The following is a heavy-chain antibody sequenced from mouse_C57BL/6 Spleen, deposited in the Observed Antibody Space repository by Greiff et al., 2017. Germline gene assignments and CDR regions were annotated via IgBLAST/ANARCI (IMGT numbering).Heavy chain of an antibody. D-gene: IGHD2-3*01. CDR1: GFTFSDYG. V-gene: IGHV5-17*01. CDR3: ARESLIYDGYYGGFDY. CDR2: ISSGSSTI. J-gene: IGHJ2*01. Sequence: DVHLVESGGGLVKPGGSLKLSCAASGFTFSDYGMHWVRQAPEKGLEWVAYISSGSSTIYYADTVKGRFTISRDNAKNTLFLQMTSLRSEDTAMYYCARESLIYDGYYGGFDYWGQGTTLTVSS.